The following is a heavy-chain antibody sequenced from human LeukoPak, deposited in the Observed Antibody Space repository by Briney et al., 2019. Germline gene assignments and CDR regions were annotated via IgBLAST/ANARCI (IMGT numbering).Heavy chain of an antibody. J-gene: IGHJ4*02. CDR3: ARKADYFDY. D-gene: IGHD2-15*01. V-gene: IGHV3-21*05. CDR1: GFTFTSYS. CDR2: IGSSSSYT. Sequence: PGGSLRLSCAASGFTFTSYSLNWVRQAPGKGLEWVSYIGSSSSYTNYADSVKGRFTISRDNAKNSLYLQMNSLRAEDTAVYYCARKADYFDYWGQGTLVTVSS.